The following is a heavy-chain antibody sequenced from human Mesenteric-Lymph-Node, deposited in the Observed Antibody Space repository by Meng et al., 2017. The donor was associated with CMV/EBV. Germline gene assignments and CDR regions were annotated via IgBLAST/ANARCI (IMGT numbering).Heavy chain of an antibody. CDR2: INSDGSST. J-gene: IGHJ4*02. CDR3: ALYDLLTGYHQF. V-gene: IGHV3-74*01. Sequence: SCAASGFTFSRHWMHWVRQPPGKVLVWVSRINSDGSSTSHADSVKGRFTISRHNANNTLYLQMNSLRVEDTAVYYCALYDLLTGYHQFWGQGTLVTVSS. D-gene: IGHD3-9*01. CDR1: GFTFSRHW.